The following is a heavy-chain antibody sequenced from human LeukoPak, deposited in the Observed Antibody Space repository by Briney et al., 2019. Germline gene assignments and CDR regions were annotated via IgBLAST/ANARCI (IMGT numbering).Heavy chain of an antibody. Sequence: PGGSLRLSCAASGFTFNTYAMSWVRQAPGKGLEWVSSISSTSSYIHYADSVKGRFTISRDNAKNSLYLQMNSLRAEDTAVYYCARMGYSSSLPDYWGQGTLVTVSS. CDR3: ARMGYSSSLPDY. V-gene: IGHV3-21*01. CDR2: ISSTSSYI. J-gene: IGHJ4*02. CDR1: GFTFNTYA. D-gene: IGHD6-6*01.